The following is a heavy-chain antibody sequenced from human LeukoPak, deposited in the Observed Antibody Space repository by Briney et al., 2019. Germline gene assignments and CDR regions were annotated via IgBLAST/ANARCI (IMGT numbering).Heavy chain of an antibody. Sequence: SVKLSCNSSGGTFSSYDNSWVREAPGQGLEWMGSIIPIFGIANYAQTFQGRVTITADKSTSTAYMELSSLRSEDTAVYYCARVRYSGYDFLWGQGTLVTVSS. V-gene: IGHV1-69*04. CDR2: IIPIFGIA. J-gene: IGHJ4*02. CDR1: GGTFSSYD. CDR3: ARVRYSGYDFL. D-gene: IGHD5-12*01.